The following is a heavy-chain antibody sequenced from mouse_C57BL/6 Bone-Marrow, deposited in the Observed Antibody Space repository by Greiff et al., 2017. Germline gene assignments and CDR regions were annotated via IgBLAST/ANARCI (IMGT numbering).Heavy chain of an antibody. J-gene: IGHJ2*01. CDR3: ATGGDYDGYYFDY. CDR2: INPYNGGT. V-gene: IGHV1-19*01. CDR1: GYTFTDYY. Sequence: VQLQQSGPVLVKPGASVKMSCKASGYTFTDYYMNWVKQSHGKSLEWIGVINPYNGGTSYNQKFKGKATLTVDKSSSTAYMELNSLTSEDSAVYYFATGGDYDGYYFDYWGQGTTLTVSS. D-gene: IGHD2-4*01.